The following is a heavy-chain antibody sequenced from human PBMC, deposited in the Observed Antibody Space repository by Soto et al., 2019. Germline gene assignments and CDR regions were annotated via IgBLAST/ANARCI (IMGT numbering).Heavy chain of an antibody. D-gene: IGHD1-26*01. Sequence: SETLCLTCAVSGGSISSGGYSGSWIRQPPGKGLEWIGYIYHSGSTYYNPSLKSRVTISVDRSKNQFSLKLSSVTAADTAVYYCASESGQFTGSDYWGQGTLVTVSS. CDR1: GGSISSGGYS. CDR2: IYHSGST. CDR3: ASESGQFTGSDY. J-gene: IGHJ4*02. V-gene: IGHV4-30-2*01.